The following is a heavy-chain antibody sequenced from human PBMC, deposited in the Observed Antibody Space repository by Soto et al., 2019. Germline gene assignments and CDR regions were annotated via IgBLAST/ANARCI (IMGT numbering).Heavy chain of an antibody. J-gene: IGHJ6*02. D-gene: IGHD3-10*01. V-gene: IGHV1-69*13. Sequence: SVKVSCKASGGTFSSYAVSWVRQAPGQGLEWMGGIIPIFGTANYAQKFQGRVTITADESTSTAYMELSSLRSEDTAVYYCARDLGSITMVRGTNSYYYYYGMDVWGQGTTVTVSS. CDR1: GGTFSSYA. CDR3: ARDLGSITMVRGTNSYYYYYGMDV. CDR2: IIPIFGTA.